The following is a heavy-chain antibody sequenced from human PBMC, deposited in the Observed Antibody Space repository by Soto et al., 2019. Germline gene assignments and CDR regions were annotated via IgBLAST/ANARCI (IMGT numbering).Heavy chain of an antibody. CDR1: GYTFTSYA. CDR2: INAGNGNT. V-gene: IGHV1-3*01. D-gene: IGHD6-6*01. CDR3: ARDRPLGDSSSPRYYFDY. J-gene: IGHJ4*02. Sequence: EASVKVSCKASGYTFTSYAMQWVRQAPGQRLEWMGWINAGNGNTKYSQKFQGRVTITRDTSASTAYMELSSLRSEDTAVYYCARDRPLGDSSSPRYYFDYWGQGTLVTVSS.